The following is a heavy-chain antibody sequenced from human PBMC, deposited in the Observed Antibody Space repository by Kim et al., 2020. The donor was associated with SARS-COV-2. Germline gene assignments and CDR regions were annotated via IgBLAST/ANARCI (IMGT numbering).Heavy chain of an antibody. CDR1: KFTFDNAW. CDR2: IKSTADRGTT. CDR3: TTVGFS. J-gene: IGHJ1*01. V-gene: IGHV3-15*01. Sequence: GGSLRLSCAGSKFTFDNAWMSWVRQAPGTGLEYLARIKSTADRGTTDYAAPVKGRFTISRDDSKTTLYLQMNSLKTEDTAVYYCTTVGFSWGPGTLVTVSS.